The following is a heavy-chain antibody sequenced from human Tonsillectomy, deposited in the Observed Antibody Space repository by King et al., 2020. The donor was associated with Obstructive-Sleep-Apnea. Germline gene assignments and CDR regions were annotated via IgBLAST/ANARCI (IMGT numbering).Heavy chain of an antibody. J-gene: IGHJ4*02. CDR2: ISGSGGST. V-gene: IGHV3-23*04. CDR1: GFTFSSYA. Sequence: VQLVESGGGLVQPGGSLRLSCAASGFTFSSYAMNWVRRAPGKGLEWVSGISGSGGSTYYADSVKGRFTISRDNSKNTLYLQMNSLRAEDTAVFYCAKGDGSGNYYTGHFDYWGQGTLVTVSS. D-gene: IGHD3-10*01. CDR3: AKGDGSGNYYTGHFDY.